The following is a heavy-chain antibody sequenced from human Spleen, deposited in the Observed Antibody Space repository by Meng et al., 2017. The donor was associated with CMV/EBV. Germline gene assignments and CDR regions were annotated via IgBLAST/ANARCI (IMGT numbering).Heavy chain of an antibody. J-gene: IGHJ6*02. Sequence: ASVKVSCKASGYTFTGYYMHWVRQAPGQGLEWMGWINPNSGGTNYAQKFQGRVTITTDESTSTAYMELSSLRSEDTAVYYCAREYCGGGSCYTGGMDVWGHGTTVTVSS. V-gene: IGHV1-2*02. CDR3: AREYCGGGSCYTGGMDV. CDR2: INPNSGGT. CDR1: GYTFTGYY. D-gene: IGHD2-15*01.